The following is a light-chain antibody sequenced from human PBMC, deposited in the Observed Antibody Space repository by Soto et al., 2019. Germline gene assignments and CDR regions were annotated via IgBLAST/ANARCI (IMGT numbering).Light chain of an antibody. CDR2: KVS. V-gene: IGKV2-30*01. CDR1: QSLVYSDGNTY. CDR3: MQGTYWPRLT. Sequence: DVVMTQSPLSLPVTLGQPASISSRSSQSLVYSDGNTYLNWFHQRPGQSPRRLIYKVSNRDSGVPERFSGSGAGTDFTLKISREEAEDVGVYYCMQGTYWPRLTCGGGTKVEIK. J-gene: IGKJ4*01.